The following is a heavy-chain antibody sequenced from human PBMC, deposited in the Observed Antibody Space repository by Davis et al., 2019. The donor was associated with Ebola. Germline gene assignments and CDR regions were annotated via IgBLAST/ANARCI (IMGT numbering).Heavy chain of an antibody. Sequence: GESLKISCAASGFTFSVHYMDWVRQAPGKGLEWVARTRNKASGYSTEYAASVRGRFTISRDDSHNSLHLQMNSLSIEDTALYYCARARSSSWRDFDYWGQGTLVTVSS. CDR1: GFTFSVHY. J-gene: IGHJ4*02. V-gene: IGHV3-72*01. D-gene: IGHD6-13*01. CDR2: TRNKASGYST. CDR3: ARARSSSWRDFDY.